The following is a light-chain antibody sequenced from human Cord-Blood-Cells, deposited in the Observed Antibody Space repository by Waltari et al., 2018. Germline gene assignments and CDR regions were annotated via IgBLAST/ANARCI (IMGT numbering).Light chain of an antibody. J-gene: IGLJ3*02. V-gene: IGLV2-14*01. CDR2: DVS. CDR3: SSYTSSSTRV. Sequence: QSALTQPASVSGSPGQSITISCTGTSSDVGGYNYVSWYQPHPGKAPKLMIYDVSNRPSGVSNRVSGSKSGNTASLTISGLQAEDEADYDCSSYTSSSTRVFGGGTKLTVL. CDR1: SSDVGGYNY.